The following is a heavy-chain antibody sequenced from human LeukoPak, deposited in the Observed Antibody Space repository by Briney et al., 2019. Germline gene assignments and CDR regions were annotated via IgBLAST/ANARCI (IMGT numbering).Heavy chain of an antibody. CDR3: ARALDYFDY. Sequence: SETLSLTCTVSGGSISSYYWSWIRQPPGKGLEGIGYIYYSGSTNYNPSLKSRVTISVDTSKNQFSLKLSSVTAADTAVYYCARALDYFDYWGQGTLVTVSS. CDR1: GGSISSYY. CDR2: IYYSGST. J-gene: IGHJ4*02. V-gene: IGHV4-59*01.